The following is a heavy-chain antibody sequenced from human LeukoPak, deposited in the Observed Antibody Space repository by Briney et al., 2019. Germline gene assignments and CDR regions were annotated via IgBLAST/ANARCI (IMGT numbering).Heavy chain of an antibody. D-gene: IGHD5-12*01. CDR3: ARDKAVSGYSGYDFAY. CDR2: ISPSGGST. Sequence: GASVKVSCKASGYTFTSYYMHWVRQAPGQGLEWMGIISPSGGSTSYAQKFQGRVTMTRDTSTSTVYIELSSLRPEDTAVYYCARDKAVSGYSGYDFAYWGQGTLVTVSS. CDR1: GYTFTSYY. J-gene: IGHJ4*02. V-gene: IGHV1-46*01.